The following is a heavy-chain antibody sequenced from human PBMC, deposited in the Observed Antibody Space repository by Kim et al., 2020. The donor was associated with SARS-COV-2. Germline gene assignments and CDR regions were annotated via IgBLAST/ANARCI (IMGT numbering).Heavy chain of an antibody. CDR3: ATGPSMIRLGGV. J-gene: IGHJ4*02. D-gene: IGHD3-22*01. Sequence: IYAQQFQGRVTMTEDTSTDTAYMELSSLRSEDTAVYYCATGPSMIRLGGVWGQGTLVTVSS. V-gene: IGHV1-24*01.